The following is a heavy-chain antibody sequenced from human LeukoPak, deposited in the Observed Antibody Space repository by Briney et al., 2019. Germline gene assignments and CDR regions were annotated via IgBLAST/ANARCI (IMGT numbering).Heavy chain of an antibody. V-gene: IGHV1-2*06. CDR1: GYTSTGYY. Sequence: ASVKVSCTASGYTSTGYYMHWVRQAPGQGLEWMGRINPNSGGTNYAQKFQGRVTMTRDTSISTAYMELSRLRSDDTAVYYCARLGLGCSGGSCSSKGMDVWGQGTTVTVSS. J-gene: IGHJ6*02. CDR3: ARLGLGCSGGSCSSKGMDV. CDR2: INPNSGGT. D-gene: IGHD2-15*01.